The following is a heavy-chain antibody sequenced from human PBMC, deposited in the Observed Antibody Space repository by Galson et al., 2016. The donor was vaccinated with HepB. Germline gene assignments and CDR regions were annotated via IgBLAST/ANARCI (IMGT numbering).Heavy chain of an antibody. V-gene: IGHV3-7*03. CDR2: IKQDGSEK. CDR3: ARDRTDHGSGTYGHDS. D-gene: IGHD3-16*01. Sequence: SLRLSCAASGCTFTTYWMGWVRQAPGKGLEWVATIKQDGSEKYYVDSVKGRFTVSRDNAKNSLYLQMNNLRAEDTAMYYCARDRTDHGSGTYGHDSWGQGTLVTVSS. CDR1: GCTFTTYW. J-gene: IGHJ4*02.